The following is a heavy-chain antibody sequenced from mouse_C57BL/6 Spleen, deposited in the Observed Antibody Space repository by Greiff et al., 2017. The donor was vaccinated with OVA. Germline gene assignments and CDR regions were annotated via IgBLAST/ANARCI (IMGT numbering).Heavy chain of an antibody. D-gene: IGHD2-3*01. CDR2: IDPSDSET. J-gene: IGHJ2*01. CDR3: ARLDDGYLDY. Sequence: QVQLQQPGAELVRPGSSVKLSCKASGYTFTSYWMHWVKQRPIQGLEWIGNIDPSDSETHYNQKFKDKATLTVDKSSSTAYMQLSSLTSEDSAVYYCARLDDGYLDYWGQGTTLTVSS. CDR1: GYTFTSYW. V-gene: IGHV1-52*01.